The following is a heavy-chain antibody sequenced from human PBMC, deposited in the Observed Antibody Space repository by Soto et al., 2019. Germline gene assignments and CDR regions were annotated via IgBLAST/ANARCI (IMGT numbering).Heavy chain of an antibody. Sequence: QVQLVQSGAEVKKPGSSVKVSCKASAGTFSSYTISWVRQAPGQGLEWMGRIIPILGIANYAQKFQGRVTITADKSTSTAYMELSGLRSEDTAVYYCAREYCSGGSCYSWFDPWGQGTLVTVSS. CDR1: AGTFSSYT. J-gene: IGHJ5*02. V-gene: IGHV1-69*08. CDR2: IIPILGIA. CDR3: AREYCSGGSCYSWFDP. D-gene: IGHD2-15*01.